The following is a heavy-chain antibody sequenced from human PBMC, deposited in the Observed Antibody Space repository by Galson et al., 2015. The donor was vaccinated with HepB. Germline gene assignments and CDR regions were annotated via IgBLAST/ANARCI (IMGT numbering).Heavy chain of an antibody. V-gene: IGHV3-48*02. CDR2: ISSSSSTI. D-gene: IGHD6-19*01. CDR3: ARDHRYSSGWTGYYYYGMDV. Sequence: LRLSCAASGFTFSSYSMNWVRQAPGKGLEWISYISSSSSTIYYADSVKGRFTISRDNAKNSLYLQMNSLRDEDTAVYYCARDHRYSSGWTGYYYYGMDVWGQGTTVTVSS. J-gene: IGHJ6*02. CDR1: GFTFSSYS.